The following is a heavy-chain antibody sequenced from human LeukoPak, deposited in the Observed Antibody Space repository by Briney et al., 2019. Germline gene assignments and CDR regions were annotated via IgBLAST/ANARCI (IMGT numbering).Heavy chain of an antibody. CDR1: GFTFSSYA. CDR3: ARDSRGMAYYDFWSGYWASPFDY. CDR2: ISSSSSYI. D-gene: IGHD3-3*01. V-gene: IGHV3-21*01. Sequence: GGSLRLSCAASGFTFSSYAMNWVRQAPGKGLEWVSSISSSSSYIYYADSVKGRFTISRDNAKNSLYLQMNSLRAEDTAVYYCARDSRGMAYYDFWSGYWASPFDYWGQGTLVTVSS. J-gene: IGHJ4*02.